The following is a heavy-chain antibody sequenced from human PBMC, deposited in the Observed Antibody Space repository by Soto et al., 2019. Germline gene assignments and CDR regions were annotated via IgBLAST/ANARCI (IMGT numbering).Heavy chain of an antibody. D-gene: IGHD4-17*01. V-gene: IGHV3-15*01. CDR1: GITFSNVR. CDR3: TTDYGWAFDI. J-gene: IGHJ3*02. Sequence: EVQLVASGGGLVKPGESLRLSCAGSGITFSNVRMTWVRQAPGTGLEWLGRIKSKTDGGTADYPAAVKGRFTISRDDSNNMLYLQLNSLKTEETALYYCTTDYGWAFDIWGQGTMVTVSS. CDR2: IKSKTDGGTA.